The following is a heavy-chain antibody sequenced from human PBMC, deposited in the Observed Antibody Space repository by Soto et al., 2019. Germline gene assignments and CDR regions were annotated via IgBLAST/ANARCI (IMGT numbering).Heavy chain of an antibody. CDR3: ARMPAGYCSSTSCWGNFDY. V-gene: IGHV1-69*13. D-gene: IGHD2-2*01. CDR1: GDTFSSYA. Sequence: SVKVSCKASGDTFSSYAISWVRQAPGQGLEWMGGIIPIFGTANYAQKFQGRVTITADESTSTAYMELSSLRSEDTAVYYCARMPAGYCSSTSCWGNFDYWGQGTLVTVS. CDR2: IIPIFGTA. J-gene: IGHJ4*02.